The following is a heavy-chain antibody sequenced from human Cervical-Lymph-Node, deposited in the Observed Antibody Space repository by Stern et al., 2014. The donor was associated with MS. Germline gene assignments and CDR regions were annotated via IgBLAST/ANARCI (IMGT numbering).Heavy chain of an antibody. CDR2: LVPIFGTA. D-gene: IGHD1-26*01. V-gene: IGHV1-69*01. J-gene: IGHJ6*02. Sequence: QMQLVQSGAEVKKPGSSAKVSCKASGGTFSSYAISWVRQAPGQGLEWMGGLVPIFGTANYPKTFQGRVTITADDSTSTAYMELSSLRSEDTAVYYCARGELKEGLVRGMDVWGQGTTVTVSS. CDR3: ARGELKEGLVRGMDV. CDR1: GGTFSSYA.